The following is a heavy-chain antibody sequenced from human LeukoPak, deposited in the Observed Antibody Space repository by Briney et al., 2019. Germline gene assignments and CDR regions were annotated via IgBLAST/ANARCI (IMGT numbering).Heavy chain of an antibody. CDR1: RFTFSSFE. Sequence: GGSLRLSCAASRFTFSSFEMNWVRQAPGKGLEWISYISSSGNTIYYANSVKGRFTISRDNAKNSLYLQMNSLRAEDTAVYYCARGKYSSGWFDYWGQGTLVTVSS. J-gene: IGHJ4*02. V-gene: IGHV3-48*03. D-gene: IGHD6-19*01. CDR3: ARGKYSSGWFDY. CDR2: ISSSGNTI.